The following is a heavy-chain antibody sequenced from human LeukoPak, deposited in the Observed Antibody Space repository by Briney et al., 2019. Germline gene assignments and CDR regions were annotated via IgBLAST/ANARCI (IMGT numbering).Heavy chain of an antibody. Sequence: ASVKVSCKASGYTFTSSYMHWVRQAPGQGLEWMGIINPSGGSTSYAQKFQGRVTMTRDMSTSTVYMELSSLRSEDTAVYYCASNGQVRSSSFYYYYMAVWGKGTTVTVSS. V-gene: IGHV1-46*01. CDR2: INPSGGST. CDR1: GYTFTSSY. CDR3: ASNGQVRSSSFYYYYMAV. J-gene: IGHJ6*03. D-gene: IGHD6-6*01.